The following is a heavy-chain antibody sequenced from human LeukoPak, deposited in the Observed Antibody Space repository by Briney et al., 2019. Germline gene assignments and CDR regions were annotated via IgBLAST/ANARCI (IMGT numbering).Heavy chain of an antibody. CDR2: ISYDGSNK. CDR3: ASRLQYNDPFDD. Sequence: PGRSLRLSCAASGFTFSSYAMHWVRQAPGKGLEWVAVISYDGSNKYYADSVKGRFTISRDNSKSTLYLQMNSLRAEDTAVYYCASRLQYNDPFDDWGQGTLVTVSS. J-gene: IGHJ4*02. V-gene: IGHV3-30*04. CDR1: GFTFSSYA. D-gene: IGHD4-11*01.